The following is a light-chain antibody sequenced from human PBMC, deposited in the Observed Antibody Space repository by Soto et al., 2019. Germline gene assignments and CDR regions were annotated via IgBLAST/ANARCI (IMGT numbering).Light chain of an antibody. CDR1: QSISSY. CDR3: QQLYSHPLT. Sequence: DIQMTQSPSSLSASVGDRVTITCRASQSISSYLNWYQQKPGKAPKLLIYAASSLQSGVPSRFGGSGYGTDFSLTISNLQPEDFATYYCQQLYSHPLTFGGGTKVDI. J-gene: IGKJ4*01. CDR2: AAS. V-gene: IGKV1-39*01.